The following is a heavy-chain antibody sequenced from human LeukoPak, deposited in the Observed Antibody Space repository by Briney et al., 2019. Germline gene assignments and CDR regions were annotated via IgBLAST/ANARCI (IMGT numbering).Heavy chain of an antibody. D-gene: IGHD3-16*01. Sequence: GGSLRLSCAASGFTFSSYGVHWVRQAPGKGLEGVAVISYDGSNKYYVDSVKGRFTSSRDNSKNPLYPQMTSLRAEDTAVYYSAKDQRGEAWYYSYGMDVWGQGTTVTVSS. CDR2: ISYDGSNK. CDR3: AKDQRGEAWYYSYGMDV. J-gene: IGHJ6*02. V-gene: IGHV3-30*18. CDR1: GFTFSSYG.